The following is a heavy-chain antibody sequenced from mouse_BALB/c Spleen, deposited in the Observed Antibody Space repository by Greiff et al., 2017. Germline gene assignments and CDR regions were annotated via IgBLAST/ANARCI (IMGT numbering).Heavy chain of an antibody. V-gene: IGHV1-54*01. CDR2: INPGSGGT. Sequence: VQLQQSGAELVRPGTSVKVSCKASGYAFTNYLIEWVKQRPGQGLEWIGVINPGSGGTNYNEKFKGKATLTADKSSSTAYMQLSSLTSDDSAVYFCARSDHYGSDYYAMDYWGQGTSVTVSS. CDR3: ARSDHYGSDYYAMDY. D-gene: IGHD1-1*01. J-gene: IGHJ4*01. CDR1: GYAFTNYL.